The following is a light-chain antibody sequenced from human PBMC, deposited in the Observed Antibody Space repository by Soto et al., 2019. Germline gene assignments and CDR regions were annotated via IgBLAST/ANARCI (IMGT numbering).Light chain of an antibody. V-gene: IGKV3D-20*02. J-gene: IGKJ3*01. CDR1: QRFISTY. CDR3: QQRGNWPPGFT. Sequence: EIVLRQSPGTLSLTPGERATLSCRASQRFISTYLAWYQQRRGQAPGLLLYGASNRASGIPDRFTGSGSGTDFTLTISSLEPEDFAVYYCQQRGNWPPGFTFGPGTKVDI. CDR2: GAS.